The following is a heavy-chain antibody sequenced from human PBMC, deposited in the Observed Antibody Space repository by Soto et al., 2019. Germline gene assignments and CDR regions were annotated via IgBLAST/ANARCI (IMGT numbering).Heavy chain of an antibody. D-gene: IGHD6-6*01. CDR2: IRSKANGYAT. V-gene: IGHV3-73*01. J-gene: IGHJ5*02. CDR3: TRPRGSSNGFDP. Sequence: EVQLVESGGGLVQPGGSLKLSCAASGFAFSDSAMHWVRQASGKGLEWVGRIRSKANGYATAYAESVNGRFTISRDDEKTTAYLQMNSLKTEDTAVYYCTRPRGSSNGFDPWGQGTLVTVSS. CDR1: GFAFSDSA.